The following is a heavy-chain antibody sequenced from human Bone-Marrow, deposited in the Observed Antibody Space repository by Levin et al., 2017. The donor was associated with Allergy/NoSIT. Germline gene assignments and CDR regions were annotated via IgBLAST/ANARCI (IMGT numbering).Heavy chain of an antibody. J-gene: IGHJ4*02. Sequence: SETLSLTCTVSGGSISSYYWSWIRQPPGKGLEWIGYIYYSGSTNYNPSLKSRVTISVDTSKNQFSLKLSSVTAADTAVYYCARGGVVPAAVHYFDYWGQGTLVTVSS. CDR2: IYYSGST. CDR3: ARGGVVPAAVHYFDY. D-gene: IGHD2-2*01. V-gene: IGHV4-59*01. CDR1: GGSISSYY.